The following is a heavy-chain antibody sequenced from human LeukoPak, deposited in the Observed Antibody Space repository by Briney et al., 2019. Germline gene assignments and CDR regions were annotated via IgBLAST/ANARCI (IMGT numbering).Heavy chain of an antibody. CDR3: AKDLVVAATPYYYGMDV. Sequence: GGSLRLSCAASGFTFSSYAMSWVRQAPGKGLEWVSAISGSGGSTYYADAVKGRFTISRDNSKNTLYLQMNSLRAEDTAVYYCAKDLVVAATPYYYGMDVWGQGTTVTVSS. CDR2: ISGSGGST. J-gene: IGHJ6*02. D-gene: IGHD2-15*01. V-gene: IGHV3-23*01. CDR1: GFTFSSYA.